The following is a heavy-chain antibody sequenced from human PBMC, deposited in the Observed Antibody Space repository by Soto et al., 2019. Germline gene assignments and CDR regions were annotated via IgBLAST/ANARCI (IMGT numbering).Heavy chain of an antibody. D-gene: IGHD3-16*01. CDR1: GGSISSYY. J-gene: IGHJ4*02. Sequence: SETLSLTCTVSGGSISSYYWSWIRQPPGKGLEWIGYIYYSGSTNYNPSLKSRVTISVDTSKNQFSLKLSSVTAADTAVYYCARLRLDVWDYWGQGTLVTVSS. CDR3: ARLRLDVWDY. V-gene: IGHV4-59*08. CDR2: IYYSGST.